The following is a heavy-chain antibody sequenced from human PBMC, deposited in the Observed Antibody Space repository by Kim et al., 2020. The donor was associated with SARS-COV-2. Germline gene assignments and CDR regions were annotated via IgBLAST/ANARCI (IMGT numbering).Heavy chain of an antibody. CDR3: AKEQVVVAGPLLYYYGM. J-gene: IGHJ6*01. V-gene: IGHV3-30*18. CDR2: ISYDGSNK. D-gene: IGHD6-19*01. Sequence: VGSLRLFCSASGFTFSCYGMHWVFHVPVKVWEWVAVISYDGSNKYYADSVKGRFTISRDNSKNTLYLQMNSLRAEDTAVYYCAKEQVVVAGPLLYYYGM. CDR1: GFTFSCYG.